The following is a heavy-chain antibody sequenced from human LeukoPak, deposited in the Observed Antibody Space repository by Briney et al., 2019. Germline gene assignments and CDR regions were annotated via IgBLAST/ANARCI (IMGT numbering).Heavy chain of an antibody. D-gene: IGHD3-10*01. CDR3: ARDASNYYYGSGSYYYYYGMDV. V-gene: IGHV1-18*04. J-gene: IGHJ6*04. CDR1: GYTFTSYG. CDR2: ISAYNGNT. Sequence: ASVKVSCKASGYTFTSYGISWVRQAPGQGLEWMGWISAYNGNTNYAQKLQGRVTMTTDTSTSTAYMELRSLRSDDTAVYYCARDASNYYYGSGSYYYYYGMDVWGKGITVTVSS.